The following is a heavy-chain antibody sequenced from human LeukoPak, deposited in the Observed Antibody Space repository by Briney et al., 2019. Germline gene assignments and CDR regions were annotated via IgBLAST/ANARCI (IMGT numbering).Heavy chain of an antibody. V-gene: IGHV4-30-2*01. Sequence: PSETLSLTCTVSGGSLTSGGYYWSWIRQPPGKGLEWIGYIYHSGSTYYNPSLKSRVTISVDRSKNQFSLKLSSVTAADTAVYYCARRAQSQYYFDYWGQGTLVTVSS. D-gene: IGHD5-24*01. CDR1: GGSLTSGGYY. J-gene: IGHJ4*02. CDR3: ARRAQSQYYFDY. CDR2: IYHSGST.